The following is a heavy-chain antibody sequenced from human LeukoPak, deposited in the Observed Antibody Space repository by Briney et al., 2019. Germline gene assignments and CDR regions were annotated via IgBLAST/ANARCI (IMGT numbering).Heavy chain of an antibody. D-gene: IGHD3-16*01. CDR1: GFTFSSYW. CDR2: IKQDGSEK. CDR3: ARCLGDYVWGWWFDP. V-gene: IGHV3-7*01. J-gene: IGHJ5*02. Sequence: GGSLRLSCAASGFTFSSYWMSWVRQAPGKGLEWVANIKQDGSEKYYVDSVKGRFTISRDNAKNSLYLQMNSLRAEDTAVYYCARCLGDYVWGWWFDPWGQGTLVTVSS.